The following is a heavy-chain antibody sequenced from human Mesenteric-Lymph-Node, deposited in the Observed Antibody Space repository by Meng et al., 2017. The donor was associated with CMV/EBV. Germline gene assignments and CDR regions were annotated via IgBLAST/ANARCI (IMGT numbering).Heavy chain of an antibody. CDR2: IIPILGIA. D-gene: IGHD6-13*01. Sequence: VQLVQSGAEVKKPGSSVKVSCKASGGTFSSYTISWVRQGPGQGLEWMGRIIPILGIANYAQKFQGIVTITADKSTSTAYMELSSLRSEDTAVYYCAGCIAAAGSRWFDPWGQGTLVTVSS. V-gene: IGHV1-69*02. CDR3: AGCIAAAGSRWFDP. CDR1: GGTFSSYT. J-gene: IGHJ5*02.